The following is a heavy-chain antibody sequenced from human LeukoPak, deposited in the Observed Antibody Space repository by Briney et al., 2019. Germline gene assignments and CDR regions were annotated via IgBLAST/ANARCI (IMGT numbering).Heavy chain of an antibody. CDR1: GFSFSAFY. Sequence: KTGGSLRLSCAASGFSFSAFYMSWVRQAPGKGLEWLSYISSGSRYTLYADSVGGRFTVSRDDAQNLLFLQMNSLRAEDTAVYYCARDRTRGDWGQGTLVTVSS. D-gene: IGHD3-10*01. J-gene: IGHJ4*02. V-gene: IGHV3-11*06. CDR2: ISSGSRYT. CDR3: ARDRTRGD.